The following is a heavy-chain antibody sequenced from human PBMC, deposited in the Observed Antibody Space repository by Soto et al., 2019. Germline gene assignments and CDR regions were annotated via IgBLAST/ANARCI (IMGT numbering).Heavy chain of an antibody. V-gene: IGHV4-4*07. D-gene: IGHD2-8*01. Sequence: KSSETLSLTCTVSGGSISSYYWSWIRQPAGKGLEWIGRIYTSGSTNYNPSLKSRVTISVDTSKNQFSLKLTSVTAADTAVYYCARHEALSANNYYGMDVWGQGTTVTVSS. CDR2: IYTSGST. CDR1: GGSISSYY. CDR3: ARHEALSANNYYGMDV. J-gene: IGHJ6*02.